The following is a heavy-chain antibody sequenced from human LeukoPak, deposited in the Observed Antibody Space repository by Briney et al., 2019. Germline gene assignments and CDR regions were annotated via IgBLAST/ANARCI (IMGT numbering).Heavy chain of an antibody. J-gene: IGHJ4*02. CDR2: VSFDGSNE. V-gene: IGHV3-30*18. D-gene: IGHD1-1*01. CDR3: AKKGLGTQRFFDY. Sequence: PGGSLRLSCTASGFTFSNYGIHWVRQAPDKGLEWVAVVSFDGSNEYYADSVKGRFTISRDNSKNTVYLQMDSLRAEDTAVYYCAKKGLGTQRFFDYWGLGTLVTVSS. CDR1: GFTFSNYG.